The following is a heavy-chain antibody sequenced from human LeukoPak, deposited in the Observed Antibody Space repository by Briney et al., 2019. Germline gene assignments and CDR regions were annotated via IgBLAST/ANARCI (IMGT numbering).Heavy chain of an antibody. D-gene: IGHD4-11*01. CDR2: IYYSGST. V-gene: IGHV4-59*12. CDR3: ARGDDYSNYGDY. Sequence: PSETLSLTCTVSGGSISSYYWSWVRQPPGKGLEWIGYIYYSGSTNYNPSLKSRVTISVDTSKNQFSLKLSSVTAADTAVYYCARGDDYSNYGDYWGQGTLVTVSS. J-gene: IGHJ4*02. CDR1: GGSISSYY.